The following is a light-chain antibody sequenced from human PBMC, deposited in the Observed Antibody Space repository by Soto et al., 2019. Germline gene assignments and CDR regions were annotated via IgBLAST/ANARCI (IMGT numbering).Light chain of an antibody. Sequence: SVLTQPASVSGAPVQSITISCTGTSSDVGSYNLVSWYQQHPGKAPKLMIYEVSKRPSGVSNRFSGSKSGNTASLTISGLQAEDEADYYCCSYAGSSTYVFGTGDQGHRP. V-gene: IGLV2-23*02. CDR1: SSDVGSYNL. J-gene: IGLJ1*01. CDR3: CSYAGSSTYV. CDR2: EVS.